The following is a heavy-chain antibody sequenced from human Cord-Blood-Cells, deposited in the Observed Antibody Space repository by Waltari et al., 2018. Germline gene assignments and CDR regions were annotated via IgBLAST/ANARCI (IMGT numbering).Heavy chain of an antibody. J-gene: IGHJ3*02. Sequence: QVQLVQSGAEVKKPGASVKVSCKASGYTFTGYYMHWVRQAPGQGLEWMGWINPNSGGTNYAQEFQGRVTMTRDTSISTAYMELSRLRSDDTAVYYCARVRVLGRYDAFDIWGQGTMVTVSS. D-gene: IGHD7-27*01. CDR2: INPNSGGT. CDR3: ARVRVLGRYDAFDI. V-gene: IGHV1-2*02. CDR1: GYTFTGYY.